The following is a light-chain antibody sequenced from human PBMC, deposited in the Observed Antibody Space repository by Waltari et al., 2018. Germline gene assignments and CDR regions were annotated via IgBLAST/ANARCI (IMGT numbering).Light chain of an antibody. J-gene: IGKJ4*01. Sequence: EIVLTQSPGTLSVSPGERVTVSCRASQTITGSWLTWYHQKPGQAPRLLIYGASNRAPVIPEWFSGSGSGADFTLTISRLEPEDSAVYYCQQYDGSVVTFGGGTKVEIK. V-gene: IGKV3-20*01. CDR1: QTITGSW. CDR2: GAS. CDR3: QQYDGSVVT.